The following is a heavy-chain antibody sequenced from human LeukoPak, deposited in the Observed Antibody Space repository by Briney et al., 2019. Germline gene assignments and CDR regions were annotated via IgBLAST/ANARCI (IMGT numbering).Heavy chain of an antibody. CDR2: IYTSGST. CDR3: ARSDPMTVDY. V-gene: IGHV4-61*02. J-gene: IGHJ4*02. Sequence: PSETLSLTCTVSGGSISSGSYYWSWIRQPAGKGLEWIGRIYTSGSTNYNPSLKSRVTISVDTSKNQFSLKLSSVTAADTAVYYCARSDPMTVDYWGQGTLVTVSS. CDR1: GGSISSGSYY.